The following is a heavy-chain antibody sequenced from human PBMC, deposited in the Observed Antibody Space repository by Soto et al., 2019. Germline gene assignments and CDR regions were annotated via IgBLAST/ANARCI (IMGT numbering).Heavy chain of an antibody. CDR3: AREDDGGDRDYYGLDV. CDR1: GGSISSEYFH. D-gene: IGHD2-21*02. Sequence: QVQLQQSGPGLVEPSQTLSLTCAVSGGSISSEYFHWTWVRQSPGKGLEWIWYIHYTGSIMYNPSFKSRLTMAVDTTKKQFSLQLTCVTAADTAVYFCAREDDGGDRDYYGLDVWGQGTTVTVSS. V-gene: IGHV4-30-4*08. J-gene: IGHJ6*02. CDR2: IHYTGSI.